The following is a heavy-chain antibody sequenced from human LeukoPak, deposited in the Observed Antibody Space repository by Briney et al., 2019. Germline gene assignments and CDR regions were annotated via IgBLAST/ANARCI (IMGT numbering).Heavy chain of an antibody. CDR1: GFTFGSYW. D-gene: IGHD2-2*02. CDR3: GRGFSIVPAGIPDY. J-gene: IGHJ4*02. CDR2: INTDGGST. V-gene: IGHV3-74*01. Sequence: GGSLRLSCAASGFTFGSYWMHWVRQAPGKGLVWVSRINTDGGSTTYADSVKGRFTISRDNAKNTLYLQMNSLRAEDTAVYYCGRGFSIVPAGIPDYWGLGTLVTVSS.